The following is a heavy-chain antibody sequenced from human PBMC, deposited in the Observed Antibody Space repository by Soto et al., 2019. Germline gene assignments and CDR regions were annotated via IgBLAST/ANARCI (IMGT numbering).Heavy chain of an antibody. CDR1: GGSISSGPYS. D-gene: IGHD2-2*01. Sequence: QLQLLESGPGLVKPSETLSLTYSVSGGSISSGPYSWGWIRQPPGKGLEWIGTFHYSGRTYYSPSLESRVTISVDTSKNQFSLKVSSVTAADTAVFYCARLAGYCSGTSCYGYYGMDVWGQGTTVTVSS. J-gene: IGHJ6*02. CDR2: FHYSGRT. CDR3: ARLAGYCSGTSCYGYYGMDV. V-gene: IGHV4-39*01.